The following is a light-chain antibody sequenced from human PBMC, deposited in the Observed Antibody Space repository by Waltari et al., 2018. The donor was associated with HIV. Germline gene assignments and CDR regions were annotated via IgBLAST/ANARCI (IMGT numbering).Light chain of an antibody. CDR1: SSDVGGYNS. CDR3: SSYTSSTFYV. J-gene: IGLJ1*01. V-gene: IGLV2-14*03. CDR2: DVS. Sequence: QSALTQPASVSGSPGQSTPLPCTVTSSDVGGYNSVSGYQQHPGKAPKLMIYDVSNRPSGVSNRFSGSKSGNTASLTISGLQAEDEADYYCSSYTSSTFYVFGTGTKVTVL.